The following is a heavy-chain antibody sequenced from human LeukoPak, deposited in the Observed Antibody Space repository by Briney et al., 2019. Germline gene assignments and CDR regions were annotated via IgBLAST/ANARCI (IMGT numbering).Heavy chain of an antibody. CDR1: GFTFSNAW. V-gene: IGHV3-15*01. Sequence: GGSLRLSCAASGFTFSNAWMSWVRQAPGKGLEWVRRIKSKTDGGTTDYAAPVKGRFTISRDDSKNTLYLQMNSLKTEDTAVYFCARGGYSYEYWGQGVLVTVSS. CDR3: ARGGYSYEY. D-gene: IGHD5-18*01. CDR2: IKSKTDGGTT. J-gene: IGHJ4*02.